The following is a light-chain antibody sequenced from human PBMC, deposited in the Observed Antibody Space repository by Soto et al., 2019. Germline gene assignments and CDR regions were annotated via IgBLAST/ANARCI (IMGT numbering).Light chain of an antibody. CDR3: QQSYSSPWT. Sequence: DIQMTQSPSSLSASVGDRVTITCRASQSISSYLNWYQQKPGKAPKFLIFAASSLQSWVPSRFSGSGSGTDFTLTISSLQPEDFATYYCQQSYSSPWTFGQGTEVDIK. J-gene: IGKJ1*01. V-gene: IGKV1-39*01. CDR1: QSISSY. CDR2: AAS.